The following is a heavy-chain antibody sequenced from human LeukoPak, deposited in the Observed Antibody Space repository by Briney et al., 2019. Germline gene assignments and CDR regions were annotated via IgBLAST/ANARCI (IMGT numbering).Heavy chain of an antibody. CDR2: ISYDGSNK. V-gene: IGHV3-30*18. Sequence: GGSLRLSCAASGFTFSSYGMHWVRQAPGKGLEWVAVISYDGSNKYYADSVKGRLTISRDNSKNALYLQMNSLRAEDTAVYYCAKEGWFGELSGYWGQGTLVTVSS. D-gene: IGHD3-10*01. CDR1: GFTFSSYG. CDR3: AKEGWFGELSGY. J-gene: IGHJ4*02.